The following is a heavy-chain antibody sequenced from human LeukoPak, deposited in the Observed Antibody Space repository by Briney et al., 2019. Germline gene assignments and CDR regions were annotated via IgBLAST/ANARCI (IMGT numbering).Heavy chain of an antibody. CDR3: AREVTIFGVVIFDY. D-gene: IGHD3-3*01. V-gene: IGHV1-18*01. Sequence: GASVKVSCKASGYTFTSYGISWVRQAPGQGLEWMGWISDYNGNTNYAQTLQGRVTMTTDTSTSTAYMELRSLRSDDTAVYYCAREVTIFGVVIFDYWGQGTLVTVSS. J-gene: IGHJ4*02. CDR1: GYTFTSYG. CDR2: ISDYNGNT.